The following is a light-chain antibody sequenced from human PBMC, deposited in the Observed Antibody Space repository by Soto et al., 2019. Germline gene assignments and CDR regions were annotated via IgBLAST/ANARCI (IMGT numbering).Light chain of an antibody. CDR3: QQYNNGPPIT. J-gene: IGKJ5*01. CDR1: QSVSNN. Sequence: EIMMTQSPATLSVSPGERATLSCRASQSVSNNVARYQQKPGQAPRLLIYAASTRATGIPARFSGSGSGTEFTLTISGLQSEDFALYYCQQYNNGPPITFGQGTRLEIK. CDR2: AAS. V-gene: IGKV3-15*01.